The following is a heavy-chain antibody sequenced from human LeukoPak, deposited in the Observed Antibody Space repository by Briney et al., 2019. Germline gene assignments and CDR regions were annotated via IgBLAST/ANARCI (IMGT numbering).Heavy chain of an antibody. Sequence: SETLSLTCTVSGGSISSYYWSWIRQPPGKGLEWIGYIYYSGSTNYNPSLKSRVTISVDTSKNQFSLKLSSVTAADTAVYYCARDSSGWYVIDYWGQGTLVTVSS. CDR1: GGSISSYY. V-gene: IGHV4-59*01. J-gene: IGHJ4*02. D-gene: IGHD6-19*01. CDR2: IYYSGST. CDR3: ARDSSGWYVIDY.